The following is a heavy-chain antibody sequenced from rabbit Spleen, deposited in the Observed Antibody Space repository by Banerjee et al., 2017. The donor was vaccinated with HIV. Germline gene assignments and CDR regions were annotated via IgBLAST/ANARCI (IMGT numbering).Heavy chain of an antibody. Sequence: QEQLEESGGGLVKPEGSLTLTCKASGFPFSNKAVMCWVRQAPGKGLEWISCIAGGSGGFTYSATWAKGRFTCSKTSSTTVTLQMTSLTVADTATYFCARDTGSSFSSYGMDLWGPGTLVTVS. CDR2: IAGGSGGFT. V-gene: IGHV1S45*01. J-gene: IGHJ6*01. CDR3: ARDTGSSFSSYGMDL. D-gene: IGHD8-1*01. CDR1: GFPFSNKAV.